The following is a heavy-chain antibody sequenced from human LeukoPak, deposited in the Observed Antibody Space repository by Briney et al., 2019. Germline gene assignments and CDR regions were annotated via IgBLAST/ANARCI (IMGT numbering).Heavy chain of an antibody. V-gene: IGHV3-33*01. J-gene: IGHJ6*02. CDR1: GFTFSSYG. D-gene: IGHD3-9*01. CDR2: IWYDGSNK. Sequence: GRSLRLSCAASGFTFSSYGMHWVRQAPGKGLEWVAVIWYDGSNKYYADSVKGRFTISRDNSKNTLYLQMNSLRAEDTAVYYCARDFRWGDTLTGYWECTDVWGQGTTVTVSS. CDR3: ARDFRWGDTLTGYWECTDV.